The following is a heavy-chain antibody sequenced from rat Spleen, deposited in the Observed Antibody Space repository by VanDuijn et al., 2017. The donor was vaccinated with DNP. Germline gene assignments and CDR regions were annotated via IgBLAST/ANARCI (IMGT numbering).Heavy chain of an antibody. CDR1: GFSFRNYG. J-gene: IGHJ3*01. CDR3: ASLSVHYGLGNWFAY. D-gene: IGHD1-6*01. V-gene: IGHV5S13*01. Sequence: EVQLVESGGDLVQPGRSLKLSCAASGFSFRNYGMAWVRQTPTKGLEWVASISTVGDNGVYRDSVKGRFTISRDNAKNTQYLQMNSLRSEDTATYYCASLSVHYGLGNWFAYWGQGTLVTVSS. CDR2: ISTVGDNG.